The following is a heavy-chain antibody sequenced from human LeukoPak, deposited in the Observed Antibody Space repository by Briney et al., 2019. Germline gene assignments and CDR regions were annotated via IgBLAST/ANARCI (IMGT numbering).Heavy chain of an antibody. CDR1: GGSISSSSYY. CDR2: IYYSGST. J-gene: IGHJ3*02. CDR3: ARGGVQGDAFDI. V-gene: IGHV4-39*01. D-gene: IGHD3-16*01. Sequence: SSETLSLTCTVSGGSISSSSYYWGWIRQPPGKGLEWIGSIYYSGSTFYNPSLKSRVTISVDTSKNQFSLKLSSVTAADTAVYYCARGGVQGDAFDIWGQGTMVTVSS.